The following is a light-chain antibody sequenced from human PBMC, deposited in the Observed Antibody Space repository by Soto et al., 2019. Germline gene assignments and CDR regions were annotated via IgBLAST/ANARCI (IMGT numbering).Light chain of an antibody. Sequence: DIQMTQSPSTLSASVGDRVTITCRASQSISSWLAWYQQKPGKAPKLLIYKASSLESGVPSRFSGSGSGTEFTLTISSLQPDDFATYSCQQYNSSPATFGPGTKVVIK. CDR2: KAS. CDR1: QSISSW. J-gene: IGKJ3*01. CDR3: QQYNSSPAT. V-gene: IGKV1-5*03.